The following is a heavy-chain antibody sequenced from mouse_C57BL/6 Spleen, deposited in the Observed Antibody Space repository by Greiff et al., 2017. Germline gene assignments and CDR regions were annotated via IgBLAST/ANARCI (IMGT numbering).Heavy chain of an antibody. J-gene: IGHJ4*01. CDR2: IYPGDGDT. CDR1: GYAFSSSW. V-gene: IGHV1-82*01. CDR3: ARRWDVEYAMDY. Sequence: QVQLQQSGPELVKPGASVKISCKASGYAFSSSWMNWVKQRPGKGLEWIGRIYPGDGDTNYNGKFKGKATLTADKSSRTAYMQLSSLTSEDSAVYFCARRWDVEYAMDYWGQGTSVTVSS. D-gene: IGHD4-1*01.